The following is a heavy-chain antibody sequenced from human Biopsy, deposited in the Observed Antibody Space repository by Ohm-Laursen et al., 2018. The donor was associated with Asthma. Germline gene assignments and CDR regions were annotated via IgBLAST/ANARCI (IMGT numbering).Heavy chain of an antibody. Sequence: SSVPVSCKSLGGTFNTYVIGWVRQAPGPGIEWMGGVNTVFCTTKYPQKFHDRVTITADDSTSTVYMELSSLRSEDTAVYYCARKAGSCISRTCYSLDFWGQGTLVTVSS. CDR3: ARKAGSCISRTCYSLDF. CDR1: GGTFNTYV. D-gene: IGHD2-2*01. V-gene: IGHV1-69*01. CDR2: VNTVFCTT. J-gene: IGHJ4*02.